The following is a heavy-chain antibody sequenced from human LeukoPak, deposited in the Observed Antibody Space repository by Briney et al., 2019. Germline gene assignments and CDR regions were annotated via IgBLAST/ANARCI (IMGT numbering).Heavy chain of an antibody. Sequence: ASVKVSCKASGYTFTGYFMHWVRQAPGQGLEWMGWINPNSGGTNYAQKFQGRVTMTRDTSISTAYMELSRLRSDDTAVYYCAKDTATKPNYYDSSGYYLGSNAFDIWGQGTMVTVSS. CDR3: AKDTATKPNYYDSSGYYLGSNAFDI. CDR2: INPNSGGT. V-gene: IGHV1-2*02. CDR1: GYTFTGYF. J-gene: IGHJ3*02. D-gene: IGHD3-22*01.